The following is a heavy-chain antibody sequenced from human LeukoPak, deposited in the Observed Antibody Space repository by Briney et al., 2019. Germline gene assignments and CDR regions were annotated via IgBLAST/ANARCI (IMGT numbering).Heavy chain of an antibody. Sequence: GESLKISCKGSGYSFTNYWIGWVRQMPGEGLEWMGLIYLGDSETRYSPSFQGQVIISVDKSISTAYLQWSSLKASDTAMYYCARRRGSSERIDYWGQGTLVTVSS. D-gene: IGHD1-26*01. J-gene: IGHJ4*02. CDR2: IYLGDSET. CDR1: GYSFTNYW. V-gene: IGHV5-51*01. CDR3: ARRRGSSERIDY.